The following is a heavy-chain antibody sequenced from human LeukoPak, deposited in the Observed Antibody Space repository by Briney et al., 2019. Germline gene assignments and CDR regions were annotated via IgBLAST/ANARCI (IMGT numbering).Heavy chain of an antibody. CDR2: IWYDGGNK. J-gene: IGHJ4*02. CDR1: GFMFSSYG. CDR3: VRNQGAGISYFDF. V-gene: IGHV3-33*01. Sequence: GGSLRLSCAASGFMFSSYGIHWARQAPGKGLEWVAAIWYDGGNKYYADSVRGRFTISRDNSKNTLYLQMNSPRVEDTAVYYCVRNQGAGISYFDFWGQGTQVTVSS. D-gene: IGHD1-14*01.